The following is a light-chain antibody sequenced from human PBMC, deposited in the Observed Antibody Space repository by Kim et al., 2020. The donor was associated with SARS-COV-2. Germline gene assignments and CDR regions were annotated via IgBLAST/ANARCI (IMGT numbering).Light chain of an antibody. CDR2: GAS. CDR3: QQAHTFPPT. Sequence: ASVGDRVTITCRASQDISGWLAWYQQKPGKAPNLLIYGASTFQSGVPSRFSGSGSGTDFTLTISSLQPEDFATYYCQQAHTFPPTFGQGTKVDIK. J-gene: IGKJ1*01. V-gene: IGKV1-12*01. CDR1: QDISGW.